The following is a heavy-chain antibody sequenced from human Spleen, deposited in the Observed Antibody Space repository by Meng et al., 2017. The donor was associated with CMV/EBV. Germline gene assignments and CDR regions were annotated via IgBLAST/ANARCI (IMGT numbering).Heavy chain of an antibody. J-gene: IGHJ6*02. CDR3: ARDRSYYDFWSGLPFYGMDV. V-gene: IGHV4-59*01. CDR1: GGSISSYY. Sequence: SETLSLTCTVSGGSISSYYWNWIRQPPGKGLEWIAYINYSGSTNYNPSLKSRVTISVDTSKNQFSLKLSSVTAADTAVYYCARDRSYYDFWSGLPFYGMDVWGQGTTVTVSS. D-gene: IGHD3-3*01. CDR2: INYSGST.